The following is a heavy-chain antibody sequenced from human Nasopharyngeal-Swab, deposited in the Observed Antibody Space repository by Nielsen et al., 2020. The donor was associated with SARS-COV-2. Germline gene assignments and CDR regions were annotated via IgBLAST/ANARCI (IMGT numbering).Heavy chain of an antibody. CDR1: GFIFSTYT. V-gene: IGHV3-21*01. CDR3: ATSGYSSGWIF. Sequence: GASLKISCAASGFIFSTYTMNWVRQAPGKALEWLSSIRSSTSYIYYADSVKGRFTISRDNAKNSLYLQMNSLRTEDTAVYYCATSGYSSGWIFWGQGTLVTVSS. CDR2: IRSSTSYI. D-gene: IGHD6-19*01. J-gene: IGHJ4*02.